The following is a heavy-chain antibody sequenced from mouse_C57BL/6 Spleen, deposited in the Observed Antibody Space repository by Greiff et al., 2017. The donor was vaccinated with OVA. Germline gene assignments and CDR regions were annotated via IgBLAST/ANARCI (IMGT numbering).Heavy chain of an antibody. CDR2: IYPGDGDT. CDR1: GYAFSSYW. V-gene: IGHV1-80*01. CDR3: ARRMDYGGDY. D-gene: IGHD2-4*01. J-gene: IGHJ2*01. Sequence: VKLMESGAELVKPGASVKISRKASGYAFSSYWMNWVKQRPGKGLEWIGQIYPGDGDTNYNGKFKGKATLTADKSSSTAYMQLSSLTSEDSAVYFCARRMDYGGDYWGQGTTLTVSS.